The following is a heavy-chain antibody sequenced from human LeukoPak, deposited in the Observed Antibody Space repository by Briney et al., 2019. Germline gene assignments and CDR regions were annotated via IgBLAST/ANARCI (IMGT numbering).Heavy chain of an antibody. J-gene: IGHJ4*02. Sequence: SETLSLTCTVSGGSISSSSYYWGWIRQPPGKGLEWIGSIYYSGSTNYNPSLKSRVTISVDTSKNQFSLKLSSVTAADTAVYYCARHGGSSGWFGSYYFDYWGQGTLVTVSS. CDR3: ARHGGSSGWFGSYYFDY. CDR1: GGSISSSSYY. D-gene: IGHD6-19*01. CDR2: IYYSGST. V-gene: IGHV4-39*01.